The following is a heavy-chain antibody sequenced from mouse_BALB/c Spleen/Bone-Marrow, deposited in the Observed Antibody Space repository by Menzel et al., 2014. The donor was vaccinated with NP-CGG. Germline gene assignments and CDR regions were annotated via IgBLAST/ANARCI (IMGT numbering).Heavy chain of an antibody. D-gene: IGHD1-1*01. Sequence: DVMLVESGGGLVQPGGSRKLSCAASGFTFSSFGMHWVRQAPEKGLEWVAYISSGSSTIYYAGTVMGQFTISRDNPKNTLFLQMTSLRSEDTAMYYCARSGSSSGYFDYWGQGTTLTGSS. V-gene: IGHV5-17*02. CDR3: ARSGSSSGYFDY. CDR2: ISSGSSTI. J-gene: IGHJ2*01. CDR1: GFTFSSFG.